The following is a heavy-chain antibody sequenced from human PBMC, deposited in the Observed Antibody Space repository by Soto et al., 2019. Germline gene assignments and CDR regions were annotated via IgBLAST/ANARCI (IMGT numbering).Heavy chain of an antibody. V-gene: IGHV3-23*01. J-gene: IGHJ4*02. CDR1: GFTFSSYA. CDR3: AIHRALPYYFEY. CDR2: ISGGGGST. Sequence: EVQLLESGGGLVQPGGSLRLSCAASGFTFSSYAMSWVRQAPGKGLEWVSAISGGGGSTYSADSVKGRFTISRDNSENTLYLQMNSLRAEDTAVYHCAIHRALPYYFEYWGQGILVTVSS.